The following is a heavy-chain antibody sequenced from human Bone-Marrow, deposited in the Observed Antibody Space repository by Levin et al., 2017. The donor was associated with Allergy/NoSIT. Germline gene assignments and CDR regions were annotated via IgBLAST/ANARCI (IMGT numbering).Heavy chain of an antibody. CDR2: IGTAGDT. J-gene: IGHJ4*02. Sequence: GGSLRLSCAASGFTFSSYDMHWVRQATGKGLEWVSAIGTAGDTYYPGSVKGRFTISRENAKNSLYLQMNSLRAGDTAVYYCARALLGWELTYYFDYWGQGTLVTVSS. CDR1: GFTFSSYD. V-gene: IGHV3-13*01. D-gene: IGHD1-26*01. CDR3: ARALLGWELTYYFDY.